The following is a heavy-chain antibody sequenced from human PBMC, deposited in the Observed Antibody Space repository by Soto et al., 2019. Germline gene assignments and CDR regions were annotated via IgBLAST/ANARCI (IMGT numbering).Heavy chain of an antibody. CDR1: GASVSSSNHY. V-gene: IGHV4-61*01. CDR3: VHLSGSLYHYYGLDV. J-gene: IGHJ6*02. D-gene: IGHD1-26*01. Sequence: SEILSLTCTVSGASVSSSNHYWSWVRQPPGKGLEWIGYVYYSGSTNSNPSLKSRVTLSLDTSRSQFSLKLNSVTAADTAVYYCVHLSGSLYHYYGLDVWGQGTTVTVSS. CDR2: VYYSGST.